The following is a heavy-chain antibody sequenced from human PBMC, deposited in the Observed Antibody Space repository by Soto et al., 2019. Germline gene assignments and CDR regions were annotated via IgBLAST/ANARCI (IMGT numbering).Heavy chain of an antibody. D-gene: IGHD3-10*01. CDR1: GFKSVDYA. V-gene: IGHV3-23*01. CDR3: ARDVWSRASGPPDS. J-gene: IGHJ5*02. CDR2: ISGTGART. Sequence: PGGSLRLSCAASGFKSVDYAMGWVRQAPGKGLEWVAAISGTGARTFYDDSVKGRFTISRDNSRSTLYLQMNSLRAEDTALYYCARDVWSRASGPPDSWGQGTLVTVSS.